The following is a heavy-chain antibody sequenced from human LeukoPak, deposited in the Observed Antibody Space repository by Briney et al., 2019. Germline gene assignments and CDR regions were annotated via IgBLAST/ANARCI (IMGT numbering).Heavy chain of an antibody. V-gene: IGHV1-3*01. CDR2: INAGNGNT. D-gene: IGHD5-12*01. CDR3: ARHYSRYNFGCDY. J-gene: IGHJ4*02. Sequence: GASVKVSCKASGYTFTSYAMHWVRQAPGQRLEWMGWINAGNGNTKYSQKFQGRVTITRDTSASTVYLELSGLRSEDTAVYYWARHYSRYNFGCDYWGQGTLVTVSS. CDR1: GYTFTSYA.